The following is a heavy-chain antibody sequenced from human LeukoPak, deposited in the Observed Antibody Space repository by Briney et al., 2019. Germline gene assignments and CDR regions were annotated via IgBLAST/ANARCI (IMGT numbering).Heavy chain of an antibody. Sequence: PGGSLRLSCAASGFTVSSNYMSWVRQAPGKGLEWVSVIYSGGSTYYADSVKGRFTISRDNSKNTLCPQMNSLRAEDTAVYYCARVLDSLSVGYWGQGTLVTVSS. CDR1: GFTVSSNY. V-gene: IGHV3-66*01. CDR3: ARVLDSLSVGY. D-gene: IGHD3/OR15-3a*01. CDR2: IYSGGST. J-gene: IGHJ4*02.